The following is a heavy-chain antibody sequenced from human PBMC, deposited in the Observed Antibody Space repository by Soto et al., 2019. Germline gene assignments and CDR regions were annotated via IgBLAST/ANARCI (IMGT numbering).Heavy chain of an antibody. J-gene: IGHJ4*02. D-gene: IGHD4-4*01. V-gene: IGHV4-59*01. CDR1: GGSISSYY. CDR3: ARDAYSNFDY. CDR2: IYYSGST. Sequence: SETLSLTCTVSGGSISSYYWSWIRQPPGKGLEWIGYIYYSGSTNYNPSLKSRVAISVDTSKNQFSLKLSSVTAADTAVYYCARDAYSNFDYWCQGTLVTRSS.